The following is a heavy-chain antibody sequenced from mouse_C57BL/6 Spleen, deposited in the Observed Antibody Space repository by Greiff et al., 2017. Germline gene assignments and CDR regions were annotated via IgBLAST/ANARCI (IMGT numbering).Heavy chain of an antibody. J-gene: IGHJ1*03. D-gene: IGHD1-1*01. Sequence: DVHLVESGGGLVKPGGSLKLSCAASGFTFSDYGMHWVRQAPEKGLEWVAYISSGSSTIYYADTVKGRFTISRDNAKNTLFLQMTSLRSEDTAMYYCARVGSSYRWYFDVWGTGTTVTVSS. CDR2: ISSGSSTI. V-gene: IGHV5-17*01. CDR3: ARVGSSYRWYFDV. CDR1: GFTFSDYG.